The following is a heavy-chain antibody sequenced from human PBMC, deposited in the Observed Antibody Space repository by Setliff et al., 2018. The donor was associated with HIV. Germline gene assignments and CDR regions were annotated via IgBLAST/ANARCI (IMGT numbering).Heavy chain of an antibody. CDR3: AREEYDRDF. CDR1: GGSFRNYA. V-gene: IGHV1-69*13. CDR2: IIPLLGTA. D-gene: IGHD3-22*01. Sequence: SVKVSCKASGGSFRNYAISWVRQAPGQGLEWMGGIIPLLGTANYAQRFQGRVTIIADESTSTAYMELTSLRSEDTAVYYCAREEYDRDFWGQGAKVTVSS. J-gene: IGHJ3*01.